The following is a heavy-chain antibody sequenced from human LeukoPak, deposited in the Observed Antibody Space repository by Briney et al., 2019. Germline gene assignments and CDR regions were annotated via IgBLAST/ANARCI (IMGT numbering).Heavy chain of an antibody. CDR2: INHSGST. J-gene: IGHJ4*02. D-gene: IGHD3-10*01. CDR1: GGSFSGYY. Sequence: TPSETLSLTCAVYGGSFSGYYWSWIRQPPGKGLEWIGEINHSGSTNYNPSLKSRVTISVDTSKNQFSLKLSSVTAADTAVYYCARQRYYGSGSFDYWGQGTLVTVSS. V-gene: IGHV4-34*01. CDR3: ARQRYYGSGSFDY.